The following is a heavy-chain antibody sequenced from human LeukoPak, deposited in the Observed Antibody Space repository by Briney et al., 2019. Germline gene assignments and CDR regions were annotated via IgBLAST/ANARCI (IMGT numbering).Heavy chain of an antibody. Sequence: PSETLSLTCGVSGGSIRSTTYYWGWIRQPPGKGLEWIGSIYYSGNTYYSPSLMSRVTISVDTSKNQFSLNLSSVTAADTAVYYCARGGYDYVWGSYRYLGFDYWGQGTLVTVSS. J-gene: IGHJ4*02. V-gene: IGHV4-39*07. CDR3: ARGGYDYVWGSYRYLGFDY. CDR2: IYYSGNT. CDR1: GGSIRSTTYY. D-gene: IGHD3-16*02.